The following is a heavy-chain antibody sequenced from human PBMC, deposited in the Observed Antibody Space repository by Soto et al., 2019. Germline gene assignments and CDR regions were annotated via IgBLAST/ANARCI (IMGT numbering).Heavy chain of an antibody. D-gene: IGHD3-22*01. CDR2: INPNSGGT. J-gene: IGHJ4*02. CDR1: GYTVTGYD. V-gene: IGHV1-2*04. CDR3: ARKNYYDGSGTFDH. Sequence: ASVKVSCKASGYTVTGYDIHWVRQAPGQGLEWMGWINPNSGGTNYAQKFQGWVTMTRDTSITTAYMELSRLRSDDTAVYYCARKNYYDGSGTFDHWGQGTLVTVSS.